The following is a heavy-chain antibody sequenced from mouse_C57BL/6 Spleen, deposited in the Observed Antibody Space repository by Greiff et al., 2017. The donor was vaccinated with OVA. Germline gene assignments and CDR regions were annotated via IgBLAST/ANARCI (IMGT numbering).Heavy chain of an antibody. J-gene: IGHJ2*01. Sequence: QVQLQQPGAELVMPGASVKLSCKASGYTFTSYWMHWVKQRPGQGLEWIGEIDPSDSYTTYNQKFKGKSTLTVDKSSSTAYMQLSSLTSEDSAVYYCASLYDYGSYWGQGTTLTVSS. V-gene: IGHV1-69*01. D-gene: IGHD2-4*01. CDR2: IDPSDSYT. CDR3: ASLYDYGSY. CDR1: GYTFTSYW.